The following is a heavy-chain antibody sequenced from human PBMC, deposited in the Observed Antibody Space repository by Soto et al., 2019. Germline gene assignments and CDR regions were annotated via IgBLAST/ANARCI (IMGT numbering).Heavy chain of an antibody. CDR3: ARDRRYDFWSGYYYYYGMDV. CDR2: IIPIFGTA. Sequence: QVQLVQSGAEVKKPGSSVKVSCKASGGTFSSYAISWVRQAPGQGLEWMGGIIPIFGTANYAQKFQGRVTITADESTSTAYMELGSLRSEDTAVYYCARDRRYDFWSGYYYYYGMDVWGQGTTVTVSS. V-gene: IGHV1-69*01. CDR1: GGTFSSYA. J-gene: IGHJ6*02. D-gene: IGHD3-3*01.